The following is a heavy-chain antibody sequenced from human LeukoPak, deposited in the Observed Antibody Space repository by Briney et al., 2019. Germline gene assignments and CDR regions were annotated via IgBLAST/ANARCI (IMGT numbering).Heavy chain of an antibody. J-gene: IGHJ4*02. CDR3: ARALNYDILTGYCDY. D-gene: IGHD3-9*01. CDR1: GFTFSSYT. CDR2: ISSSSSYI. Sequence: PGGSLRLSCAASGFTFSSYTMNWVRQAPGKGLEWVSSISSSSSYIYYADSAKGRFTISRDNAKNSLSLQMNSLRAEDTAVYYCARALNYDILTGYCDYWGQGTLVTVSS. V-gene: IGHV3-21*01.